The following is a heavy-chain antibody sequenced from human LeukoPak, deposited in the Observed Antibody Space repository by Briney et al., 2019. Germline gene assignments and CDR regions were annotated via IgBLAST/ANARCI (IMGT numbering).Heavy chain of an antibody. D-gene: IGHD6-13*01. CDR3: ARLGGGAAGMRGDDAFDI. V-gene: IGHV1-46*01. Sequence: ASVKVSFKASGYTFTSYYMHWVRQASGQGLEWMGIINPSGGSTSYAQKFQGRVTMTRDMSTSTVYMELSSLRSEDTAVYYCARLGGGAAGMRGDDAFDIWGQGTMVTVSS. J-gene: IGHJ3*02. CDR1: GYTFTSYY. CDR2: INPSGGST.